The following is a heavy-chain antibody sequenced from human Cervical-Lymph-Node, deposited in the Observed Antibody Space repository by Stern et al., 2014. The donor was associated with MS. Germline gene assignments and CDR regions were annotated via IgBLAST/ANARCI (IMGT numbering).Heavy chain of an antibody. D-gene: IGHD5-18*01. CDR2: IYPGDSDT. J-gene: IGHJ6*02. Sequence: EVQLEESGAEVKKPGESLKISCKGSGYSFATYWIGWVRQMPGKGLEWMGSIYPGDSDTRYSPSFQGQVAISADKSISTAYLHWSSLKASDTAMYYCARPGDDTAKYGLDVWGQGTTVTVSS. CDR1: GYSFATYW. V-gene: IGHV5-51*03. CDR3: ARPGDDTAKYGLDV.